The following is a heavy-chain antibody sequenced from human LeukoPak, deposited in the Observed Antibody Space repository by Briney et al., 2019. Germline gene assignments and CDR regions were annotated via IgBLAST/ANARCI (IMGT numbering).Heavy chain of an antibody. CDR1: GYSISSGYY. Sequence: SETLSLTCAASGYSISSGYYWGWIRQPPGKGLEWIGSIYHSGSTYYNPSLKSRVTISVDTSKNQFSLKLSSVTAADTAVYYCARLINTAMVPDAFDIWGQGTMVTVSS. CDR2: IYHSGST. J-gene: IGHJ3*02. D-gene: IGHD5-18*01. V-gene: IGHV4-38-2*01. CDR3: ARLINTAMVPDAFDI.